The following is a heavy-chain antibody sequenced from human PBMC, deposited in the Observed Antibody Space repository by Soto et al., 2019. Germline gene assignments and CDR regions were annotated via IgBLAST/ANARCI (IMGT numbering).Heavy chain of an antibody. V-gene: IGHV1-69*01. CDR2: ILPIFDTP. J-gene: IGHJ4*02. D-gene: IGHD2-15*01. Sequence: QVQLVQSGAEVKKPGSSVKVSCKASGDTFSSHLISWVRQAPGQGLEWMGGILPIFDTPKYAQRFQGRVTFTADESSSTASMELRSLTSEDTAVYYWATDHCSGGACYEDHFHYWGQGTLVTVSS. CDR3: ATDHCSGGACYEDHFHY. CDR1: GDTFSSHL.